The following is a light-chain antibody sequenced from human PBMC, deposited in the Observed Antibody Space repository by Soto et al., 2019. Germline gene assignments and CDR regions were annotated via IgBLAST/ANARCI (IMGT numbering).Light chain of an antibody. CDR1: GSTIGTNT. Sequence: QSALTQPPSASGTPGQRATTPCPGSGSTIGTNTVNWYRQLPGTAPKLLIYGNNQRPSGVPDRFSGSKSGTSASLAISGLQSEDEAEYYCAAWDGSLNNVLFGGGTKLTVL. J-gene: IGLJ2*01. CDR2: GNN. CDR3: AAWDGSLNNVL. V-gene: IGLV1-44*01.